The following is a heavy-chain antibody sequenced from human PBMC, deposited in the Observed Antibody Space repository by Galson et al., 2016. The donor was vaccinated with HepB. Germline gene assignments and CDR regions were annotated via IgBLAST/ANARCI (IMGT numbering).Heavy chain of an antibody. J-gene: IGHJ4*02. D-gene: IGHD3-16*01. CDR3: ARRLTHDSKIWDIDY. CDR2: IYPGDSHT. V-gene: IGHV5-51*01. CDR1: GYSFTDYW. Sequence: QSGAEVKKPGESLRISCKGSGYSFTDYWIGWVCQMPGKGLEWMGIIYPGDSHTRYSPSFQGQVTISADKSISTAYLQWSSLKASDTAIYYCARRLTHDSKIWDIDYWGQGTLVTVSS.